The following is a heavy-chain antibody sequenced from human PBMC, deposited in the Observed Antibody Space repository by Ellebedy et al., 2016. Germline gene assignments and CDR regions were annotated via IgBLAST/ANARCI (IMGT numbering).Heavy chain of an antibody. Sequence: GESLKISXAASGFTFTNYWMTWVRQAPGKGLEWVAHIKQDGTEKYYVDSVKGRFTISRDNAKNSLYLQMNSLRAEDTAVYYCARDPNEWELPSDYWGQGTLVTVSS. CDR3: ARDPNEWELPSDY. D-gene: IGHD1-26*01. V-gene: IGHV3-7*01. CDR1: GFTFTNYW. CDR2: IKQDGTEK. J-gene: IGHJ4*02.